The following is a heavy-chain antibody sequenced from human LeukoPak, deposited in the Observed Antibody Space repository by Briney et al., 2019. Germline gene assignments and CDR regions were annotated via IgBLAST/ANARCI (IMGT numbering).Heavy chain of an antibody. V-gene: IGHV3-30-3*01. Sequence: GGSLRLSCAASGFTFSSYAMHWVRQAPCKGLEWVAVISYDGSNKYYADSVKGRFTISRDNSKNTLYLQMNSLRAEDTAVYYCARGNRYIVVVPAAFDYWGQGTLVTVSS. D-gene: IGHD2-2*01. J-gene: IGHJ4*02. CDR1: GFTFSSYA. CDR3: ARGNRYIVVVPAAFDY. CDR2: ISYDGSNK.